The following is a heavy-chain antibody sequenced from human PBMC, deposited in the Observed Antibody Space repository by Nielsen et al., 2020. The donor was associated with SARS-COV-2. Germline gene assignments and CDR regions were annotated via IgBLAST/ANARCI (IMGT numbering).Heavy chain of an antibody. D-gene: IGHD3-3*01. CDR3: AGGADFWSGTQKYYMDV. Sequence: GESLKISCSASGFTFSSTWMDWVRQAPGQGLVWVSRINPSGSGTAYADSVKGRFAVSRDNAENTVVLQIHSLRVEDPAVYYCAGGADFWSGTQKYYMDVWGKGTTVTVSS. CDR1: GFTFSSTW. J-gene: IGHJ6*03. CDR2: INPSGSGT. V-gene: IGHV3-74*01.